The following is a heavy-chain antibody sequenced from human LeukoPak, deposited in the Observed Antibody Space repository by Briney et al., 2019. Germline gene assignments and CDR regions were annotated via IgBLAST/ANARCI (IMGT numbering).Heavy chain of an antibody. CDR1: GFIFDDYG. D-gene: IGHD6-19*01. CDR2: INWNGGST. J-gene: IGHJ4*02. CDR3: ARGGIAVAGTDY. V-gene: IGHV3-20*04. Sequence: GGSLRLSCAASGFIFDDYGMSWVRQAPGKGLEWVSGINWNGGSTGYADSVKGRFTISRDNAKNSLYLQMSSLRAEDTALYYCARGGIAVAGTDYWGQGTLVTVSS.